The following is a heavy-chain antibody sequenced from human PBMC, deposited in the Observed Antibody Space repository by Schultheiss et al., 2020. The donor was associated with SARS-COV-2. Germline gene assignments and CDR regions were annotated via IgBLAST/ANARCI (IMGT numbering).Heavy chain of an antibody. CDR1: GFTFSSYG. CDR2: ISYDGSNK. D-gene: IGHD3-3*01. J-gene: IGHJ6*02. CDR3: AKDVAYYDFWSGYYLPPLGYYYGMDV. Sequence: GGSLRLSCAASGFTFSSYGMHWVRQAPGKGLEWVAVISYDGSNKYYADSVKGRFTISRDNSKNTLYLQMNSLRAEDTAVYYCAKDVAYYDFWSGYYLPPLGYYYGMDVWGQGTTVTVSS. V-gene: IGHV3-30*18.